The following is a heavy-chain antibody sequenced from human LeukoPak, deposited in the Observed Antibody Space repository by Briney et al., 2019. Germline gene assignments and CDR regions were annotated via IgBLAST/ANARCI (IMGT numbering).Heavy chain of an antibody. J-gene: IGHJ4*02. CDR3: ARDRSGTFDN. D-gene: IGHD1-26*01. CDR2: IYHSGST. V-gene: IGHV4-30-2*01. Sequence: DPSETLSLTCAVSGGSISSGGYSWSWIRQPPGKGLEWIGYIYHSGSTYYNPSLKSRVTISVDRSKNQFSLKLSSVTAADTALYYCARDRSGTFDNWGQGILVTVSS. CDR1: GGSISSGGYS.